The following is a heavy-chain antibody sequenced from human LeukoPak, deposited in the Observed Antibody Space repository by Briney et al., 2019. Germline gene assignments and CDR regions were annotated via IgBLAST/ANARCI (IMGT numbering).Heavy chain of an antibody. V-gene: IGHV6-1*01. CDR3: ARSSAMVEYYYYGMDV. D-gene: IGHD5-18*01. J-gene: IGHJ6*02. Sequence: SQTLSLTCAISGXSVSSNSAAWNWIRQSPSRGLEWLGRTYYRSKWYNDYAVSVKSRITINPDTSKNQFSLQLNSVTPEDTAVYYCARSSAMVEYYYYGMDVWGQGTTVTVSS. CDR2: TYYRSKWYN. CDR1: GXSVSSNSAA.